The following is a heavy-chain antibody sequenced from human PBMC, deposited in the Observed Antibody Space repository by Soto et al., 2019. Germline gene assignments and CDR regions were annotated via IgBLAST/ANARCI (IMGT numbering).Heavy chain of an antibody. CDR3: ARDERDTCSGAGCFYFDY. Sequence: QVQLVQSGGEVKRPGASVKVSCKTSGYTFSNYGITWVRQAPGQPLEWLGGISLYSDGTNYAQKFQGRVSMTTDTSTTTAYMELRSLRSDDTAVYYCARDERDTCSGAGCFYFDYWGQGTLVTVSS. V-gene: IGHV1-18*01. D-gene: IGHD2-8*02. J-gene: IGHJ4*02. CDR2: ISLYSDGT. CDR1: GYTFSNYG.